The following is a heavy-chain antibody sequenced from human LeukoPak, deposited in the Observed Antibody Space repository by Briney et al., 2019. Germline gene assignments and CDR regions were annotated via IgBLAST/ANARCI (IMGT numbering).Heavy chain of an antibody. D-gene: IGHD3-10*01. CDR1: GYTFTGYY. Sequence: ASVKVSCTASGYTFTGYYMHWVRQAPGQGLEWMGWINPNSGGTNYAQKFQGRVTMTRDTSISTAYMELSRLRSDDTAVYYRARAVNYGSANDYWGQGTLVTVSS. J-gene: IGHJ4*02. V-gene: IGHV1-2*02. CDR2: INPNSGGT. CDR3: ARAVNYGSANDY.